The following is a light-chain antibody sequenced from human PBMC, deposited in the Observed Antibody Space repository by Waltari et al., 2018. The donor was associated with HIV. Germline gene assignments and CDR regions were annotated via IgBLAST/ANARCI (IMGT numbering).Light chain of an antibody. CDR2: RGN. CDR3: LLYLGGRRPSWV. J-gene: IGLJ3*02. V-gene: IGLV7-43*01. Sequence: VVTQEPSLTVSPGGAVTLTCASSPGPVTTSSYASWFQQRPGQAPRPLTYRGNKRHSWTPDHFSGSLLGDKAALTRFGVQAEDEADYDCLLYLGGRRPSWVFGGGTRLTVL. CDR1: PGPVTTSSY.